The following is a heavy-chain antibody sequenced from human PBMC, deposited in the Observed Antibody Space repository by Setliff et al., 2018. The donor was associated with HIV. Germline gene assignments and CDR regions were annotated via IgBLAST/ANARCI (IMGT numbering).Heavy chain of an antibody. D-gene: IGHD2-15*01. Sequence: GGSLRLSCAASGFTFSSYWMSWVRQAPGKGLEWVANIKQDGSEKYYVDSVKGRFTISRDNAKNSLYLQMNSLRAEDTAVYYCARYCSGGSCYYSDAFDIRGQGTMVTVSS. CDR3: ARYCSGGSCYYSDAFDI. CDR2: IKQDGSEK. V-gene: IGHV3-7*01. J-gene: IGHJ3*02. CDR1: GFTFSSYW.